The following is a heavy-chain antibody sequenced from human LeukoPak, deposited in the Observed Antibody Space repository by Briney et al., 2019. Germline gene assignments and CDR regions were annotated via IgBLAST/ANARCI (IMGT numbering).Heavy chain of an antibody. J-gene: IGHJ4*02. CDR3: ARSRGAAAGRSDFDY. CDR1: GGSISSYY. Sequence: SETLSLTCTVSGGSISSYYWSWIRQPPGKGLEGIGYIYYSGSTNYNPSLKSRVTISVDTSKNQFSLKLSSVTAADTAVYSCARSRGAAAGRSDFDYWGQGTLVTVSS. V-gene: IGHV4-59*01. D-gene: IGHD6-13*01. CDR2: IYYSGST.